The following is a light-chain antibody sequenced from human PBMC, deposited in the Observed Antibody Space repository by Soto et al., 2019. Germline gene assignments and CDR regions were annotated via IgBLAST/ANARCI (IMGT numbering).Light chain of an antibody. CDR3: QKYEISPIT. CDR2: KPS. Sequence: DIQMTQSPSPLSASVGDRVTITSRAIQNITSWLAWYQQKPGKAPKLLIYKPSSLESGAPSRFSGSGSGTEFTLTISCLQPDIFAAYYCQKYEISPITFGQGTRLEIK. J-gene: IGKJ5*01. V-gene: IGKV1-5*03. CDR1: QNITSW.